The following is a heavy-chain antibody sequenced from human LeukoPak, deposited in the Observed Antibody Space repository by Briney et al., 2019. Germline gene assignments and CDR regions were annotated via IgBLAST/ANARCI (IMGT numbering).Heavy chain of an antibody. CDR2: INPSGGST. CDR1: GYTFTSYY. D-gene: IGHD1-26*01. Sequence: VXVSCKAXGYTFTSYYMHWVRQAPGQGLEWMGIINPSGGSTSYAQKFQGRVTMTRDTSTSTVYTELSSLRSEDTAVYYCARGGLVGATSNWFDPWGQGTLVTVSS. V-gene: IGHV1-46*01. CDR3: ARGGLVGATSNWFDP. J-gene: IGHJ5*02.